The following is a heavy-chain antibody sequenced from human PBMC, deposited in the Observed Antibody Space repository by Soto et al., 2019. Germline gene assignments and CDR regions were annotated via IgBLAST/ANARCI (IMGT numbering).Heavy chain of an antibody. Sequence: SETLSLTCAVYGGSFSGYYWSWIRQPPGKGLEWIGEINHSGSTNYNPSLKSRVTISVDTSKNQFSLKLSSVTAADTAVYYCARGFWSSSGRNFDYWGQGTLVTVSS. J-gene: IGHJ4*02. D-gene: IGHD3-22*01. V-gene: IGHV4-34*01. CDR2: INHSGST. CDR1: GGSFSGYY. CDR3: ARGFWSSSGRNFDY.